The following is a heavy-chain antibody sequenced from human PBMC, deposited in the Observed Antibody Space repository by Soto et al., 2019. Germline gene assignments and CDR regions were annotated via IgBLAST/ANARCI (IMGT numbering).Heavy chain of an antibody. CDR3: ARGGITIFGVVIIGPHFDY. CDR2: ISGSGGST. D-gene: IGHD3-3*01. Sequence: PGGSLRLSCAASGFTFSSYAMSWVRQAPGKGLEWVSAISGSGGSTYYADSVKGRFTISRDNSKNTLYLQMNSLRAEDTAVCYCARGGITIFGVVIIGPHFDYWGQGTLVTVSS. V-gene: IGHV3-23*01. CDR1: GFTFSSYA. J-gene: IGHJ4*02.